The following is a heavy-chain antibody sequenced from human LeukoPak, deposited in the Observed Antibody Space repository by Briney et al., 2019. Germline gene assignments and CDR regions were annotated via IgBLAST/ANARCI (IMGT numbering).Heavy chain of an antibody. D-gene: IGHD2-15*01. Sequence: SETLSLTCTVSGGSISNYYWSWIRQPPGKELEWIGYIYYSGSTNYNPSFKSRVTISVDTSKNQFSLSLDSVTAADTAVYYCTRSAAGVVGAADYWGQGTLVTVSS. CDR1: GGSISNYY. V-gene: IGHV4-59*01. CDR3: TRSAAGVVGAADY. J-gene: IGHJ4*02. CDR2: IYYSGST.